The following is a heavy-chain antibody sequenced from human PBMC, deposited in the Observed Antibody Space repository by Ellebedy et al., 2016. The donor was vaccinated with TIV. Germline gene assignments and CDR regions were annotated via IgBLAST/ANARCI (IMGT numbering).Heavy chain of an antibody. CDR3: AKSSLVGATYSSDY. Sequence: GESLKISCAASGFSFSSYDMSWVRQAPGKGLEWVSAIRGSGGSTFSADSVKGRFTISRDNSKNTLYLQMNSLGAEDTAVYYCAKSSLVGATYSSDYWGQGTLVTVSS. J-gene: IGHJ4*02. V-gene: IGHV3-23*01. CDR2: IRGSGGST. D-gene: IGHD1-26*01. CDR1: GFSFSSYD.